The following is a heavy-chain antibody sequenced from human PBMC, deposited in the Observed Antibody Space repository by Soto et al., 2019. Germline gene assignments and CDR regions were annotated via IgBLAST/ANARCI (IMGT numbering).Heavy chain of an antibody. J-gene: IGHJ6*03. CDR1: GYTFTSYA. D-gene: IGHD5-12*01. CDR2: INAGNGNT. V-gene: IGHV1-3*01. CDR3: ARGMSGYDRFYYYYYMDV. Sequence: ASVKVSCKASGYTFTSYAMHWVRQAPGQRLEWMGWINAGNGNTKYSQKFQGRVTITRDTSASTAYMELSSLRSEDTAVYYFARGMSGYDRFYYYYYMDVWGKGTTVTVSS.